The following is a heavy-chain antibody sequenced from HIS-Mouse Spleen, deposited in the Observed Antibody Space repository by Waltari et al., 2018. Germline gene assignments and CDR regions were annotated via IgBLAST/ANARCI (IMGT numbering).Heavy chain of an antibody. CDR1: GGSISSSSYY. V-gene: IGHV4-39*07. CDR3: ARGRRYYGSGSYGSFDY. CDR2: IDYSGST. D-gene: IGHD3-10*01. Sequence: QLQLQESGPGLVKPSETLSLTCTVSGGSISSSSYYLGWIRQPPGKGLGGIGSIDYSGSTYYNPSLKSRVTISVDTSKNQFSLKLSSVTAADTAVYYCARGRRYYGSGSYGSFDYWGQGTLVTVSS. J-gene: IGHJ4*02.